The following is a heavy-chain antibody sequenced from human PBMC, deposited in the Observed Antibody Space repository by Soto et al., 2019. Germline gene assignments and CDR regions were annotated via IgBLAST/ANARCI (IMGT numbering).Heavy chain of an antibody. D-gene: IGHD4-17*01. Sequence: GGSLRLSCAASGFTVSSNYMSWVRQAPGKGLEWVSVIYSGGSTYYADSVKGRFTISRDNSKNTLYLQMNSLRAEDTAVYYCATSFDGDYEVYTFDIWGQGTMVTVSS. CDR3: ATSFDGDYEVYTFDI. CDR1: GFTVSSNY. CDR2: IYSGGST. J-gene: IGHJ3*02. V-gene: IGHV3-66*01.